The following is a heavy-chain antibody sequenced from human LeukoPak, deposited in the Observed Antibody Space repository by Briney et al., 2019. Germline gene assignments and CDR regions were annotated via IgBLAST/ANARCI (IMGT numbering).Heavy chain of an antibody. Sequence: PGGSLRLSCAASGFTFSSYSMNWVRQAPGKGLEWVSSISSSSSYIYYADSVKGRFTISRDNAKNSLYLQMNSLRAEDTAVYYCARDRPGWYDSSGYYHPYYGMDVWGQGTTVTVSS. CDR2: ISSSSSYI. CDR1: GFTFSSYS. CDR3: ARDRPGWYDSSGYYHPYYGMDV. D-gene: IGHD3-22*01. V-gene: IGHV3-21*01. J-gene: IGHJ6*02.